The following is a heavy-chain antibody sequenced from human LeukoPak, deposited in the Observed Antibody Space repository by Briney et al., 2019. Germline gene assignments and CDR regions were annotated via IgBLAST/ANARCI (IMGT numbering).Heavy chain of an antibody. Sequence: PSETLSLTCTVSGGSISSSSYYWGWLRQPPGKGLEWIGSIYYSGSTYYNPSLKSRVTISVDTSKNQFSLKLSSVTAADTAVYYCAGDGGNSAFDYWGQGTLVTVSS. J-gene: IGHJ4*02. CDR2: IYYSGST. V-gene: IGHV4-39*07. CDR3: AGDGGNSAFDY. CDR1: GGSISSSSYY. D-gene: IGHD4-23*01.